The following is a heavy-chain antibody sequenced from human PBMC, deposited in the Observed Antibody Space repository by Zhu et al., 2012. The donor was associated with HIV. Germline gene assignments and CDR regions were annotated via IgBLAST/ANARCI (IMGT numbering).Heavy chain of an antibody. CDR3: ARGVGGDWFDP. CDR1: GGSISSGGYS. J-gene: IGHJ5*02. V-gene: IGHV4-30-2*01. CDR2: IYHSGST. D-gene: IGHD3-16*01. Sequence: QVQLQESGSGLVKPSQTLSLTCAVSGGSISSGGYSWSWIRQPPGKGLEWIGYIYHSGSTYYNPSLKSRVTISVDRSKNQFSLKLSSVTAADTAVYYCARGVGGDWFDPWGRREPVGHRLL.